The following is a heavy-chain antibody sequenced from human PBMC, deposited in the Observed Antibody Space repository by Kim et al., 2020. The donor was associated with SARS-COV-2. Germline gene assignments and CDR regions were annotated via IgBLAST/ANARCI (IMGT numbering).Heavy chain of an antibody. V-gene: IGHV4-39*07. Sequence: SETLSLTCTVSGGSISSSSYYWGWIRQPPGKGLEWIGSIYYSGSTYYNPSLKSRVTISVDTSKNQFSLKLSSVTAADTAVYYCARDGRELLWFGDSRGRGAFDIWGQGTMVTVSS. J-gene: IGHJ3*02. CDR2: IYYSGST. CDR3: ARDGRELLWFGDSRGRGAFDI. CDR1: GGSISSSSYY. D-gene: IGHD3-10*01.